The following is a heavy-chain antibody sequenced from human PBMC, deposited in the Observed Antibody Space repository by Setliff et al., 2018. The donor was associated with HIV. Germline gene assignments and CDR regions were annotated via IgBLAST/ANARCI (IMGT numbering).Heavy chain of an antibody. J-gene: IGHJ4*03. CDR1: GYSFTDYY. Sequence: GASVKVSCKASGYSFTDYYIHWVRQAPGQGLEWMGWINPKSDGTNYAQKFQGWITMTRDTSISTAYMELSRLRSDDTAVYYCARGMDYYDTSGYYQYYFDYWGPETLLVTVSS. CDR2: INPKSDGT. D-gene: IGHD3-22*01. V-gene: IGHV1-2*04. CDR3: ARGMDYYDTSGYYQYYFDY.